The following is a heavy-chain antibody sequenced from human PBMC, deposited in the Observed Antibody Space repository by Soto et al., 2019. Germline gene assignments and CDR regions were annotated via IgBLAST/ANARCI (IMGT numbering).Heavy chain of an antibody. J-gene: IGHJ6*02. CDR2: IIPIFGTA. CDR3: AREISKEQLVPGYYYYYYGMDV. D-gene: IGHD6-13*01. CDR1: GGTFSSYA. V-gene: IGHV1-69*06. Sequence: GASVKVSCKASGGTFSSYAISWLRQAPGQGLEWMGGIIPIFGTANYAQKFQGRVTITADKSTSTAYMELSSLRSEDTAVYYCAREISKEQLVPGYYYYYYGMDVWGQGTTVTVSS.